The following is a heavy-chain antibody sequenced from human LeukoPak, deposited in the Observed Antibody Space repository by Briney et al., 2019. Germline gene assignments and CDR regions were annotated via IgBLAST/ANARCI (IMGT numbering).Heavy chain of an antibody. CDR1: GFTFSGSA. D-gene: IGHD2-15*01. CDR2: IRSKANSYAT. CDR3: TTHRLRGVFDY. V-gene: IGHV3-73*01. Sequence: PGGSLKLSCAASGFTFSGSAMHWVRQASGEGREWVGRIRSKANSYATAYAASVKGRFTISRDDSKNTAYLQMNSLKTEDTAVYYCTTHRLRGVFDYWGQGTLVTVSS. J-gene: IGHJ4*02.